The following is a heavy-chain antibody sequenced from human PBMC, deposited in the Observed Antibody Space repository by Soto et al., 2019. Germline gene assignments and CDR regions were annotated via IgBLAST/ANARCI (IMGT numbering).Heavy chain of an antibody. J-gene: IGHJ4*02. CDR1: GSRFSNYV. D-gene: IGHD2-2*02. CDR3: AREGRGKKAGYNGLVSLGY. CDR2: IIPIFNST. V-gene: IGHV1-69*06. Sequence: QVQLVQSGAEVKTPGSSLKVSCTVSGSRFSNYVISWVRQAPGHGLEWLGWIIPIFNSTQYAQKFQGRVTITADKSTNTASLELSSLRSDDTAVYYCAREGRGKKAGYNGLVSLGYWGQGTLVTVSS.